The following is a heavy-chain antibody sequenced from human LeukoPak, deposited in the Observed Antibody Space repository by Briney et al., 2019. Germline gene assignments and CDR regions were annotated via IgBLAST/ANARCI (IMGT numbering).Heavy chain of an antibody. J-gene: IGHJ4*02. CDR3: ARGVYIAAAQYGY. CDR1: GGSISSYY. D-gene: IGHD6-13*01. CDR2: IYYSGTA. Sequence: SETLSLTCTVSGGSISSYYWSWIRQPPGKGLEWIGYIYYSGTANYNPSLKSRVTISVDTSKTQLSLKLSTVTAADTAVYSCARGVYIAAAQYGYWGQGTLVTVSS. V-gene: IGHV4-59*01.